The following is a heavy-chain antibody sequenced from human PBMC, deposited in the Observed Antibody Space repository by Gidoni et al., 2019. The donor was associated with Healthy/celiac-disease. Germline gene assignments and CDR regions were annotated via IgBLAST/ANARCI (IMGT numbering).Heavy chain of an antibody. CDR2: IRSKAYGGTT. J-gene: IGHJ6*02. V-gene: IGHV3-49*03. D-gene: IGHD2-2*02. CDR3: TRDMCSSTSCYTGRTLYYYGMDV. CDR1: GFTFGYYA. Sequence: EVQLVESGGGLVQPGRSLRLSCTASGFTFGYYALSWFRQAPGKGLEWVGFIRSKAYGGTTEYAASVKGRFTISRDDSKSIAYLQMNSLKTEDTAVYYCTRDMCSSTSCYTGRTLYYYGMDVWGQGTTVTVSS.